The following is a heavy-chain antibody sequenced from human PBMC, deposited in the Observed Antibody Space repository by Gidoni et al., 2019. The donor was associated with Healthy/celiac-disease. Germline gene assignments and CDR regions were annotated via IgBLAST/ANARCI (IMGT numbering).Heavy chain of an antibody. CDR3: ARCSYYYDSSGYYDY. CDR2: IKQDGSEK. J-gene: IGHJ4*02. D-gene: IGHD3-22*01. V-gene: IGHV3-7*01. CDR1: GFPFSSYW. Sequence: EVQLVESGGGLVQPGGSLRLSVAASGFPFSSYWMSLVRQAPGKGLEWVANIKQDGSEKYYVDSVKGRFTSSRDNAKNSLYLQMNSLRAEDTAVYYCARCSYYYDSSGYYDYWGQGTLVTVSS.